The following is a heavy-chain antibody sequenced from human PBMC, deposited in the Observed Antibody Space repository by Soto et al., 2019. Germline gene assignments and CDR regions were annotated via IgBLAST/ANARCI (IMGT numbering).Heavy chain of an antibody. D-gene: IGHD3-22*01. CDR2: IKSKTDGGTT. CDR3: TIPRGPMIRP. Sequence: GGSLRLSCAASGFTVSSNYMSWVGQAPGKGLEWVGRIKSKTDGGTTDYAAPVKGRFTISRDDSKNTMYLQMNSLKTEDTAVYYCTIPRGPMIRPWGQGNLVTVSS. J-gene: IGHJ5*02. CDR1: GFTVSSNY. V-gene: IGHV3-15*01.